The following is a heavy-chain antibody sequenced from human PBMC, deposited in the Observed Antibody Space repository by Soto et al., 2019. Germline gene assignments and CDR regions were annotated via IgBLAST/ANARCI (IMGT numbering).Heavy chain of an antibody. CDR3: GRDPTYDSSGYYFYYGPDV. V-gene: IGHV3-30*03. CDR2: ISYDGRYK. CDR1: GLTFSTFG. J-gene: IGHJ6*02. D-gene: IGHD3-22*01. Sequence: PGGSLRLSCAASGLTFSTFGMHWVRQAPGKGLEWVGLISYDGRYKYYPDSVKGRFTISRDNSKNTLYLEMNSLRPEDTAVYYCGRDPTYDSSGYYFYYGPDVWGQGTTVTVSS.